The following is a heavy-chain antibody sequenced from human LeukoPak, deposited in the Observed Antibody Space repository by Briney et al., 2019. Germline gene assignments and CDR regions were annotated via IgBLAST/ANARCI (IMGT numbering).Heavy chain of an antibody. CDR3: ARETGSSGWLDSDY. V-gene: IGHV3-30*04. CDR1: GFTFSTYA. J-gene: IGHJ4*02. D-gene: IGHD6-19*01. CDR2: ISYDGSKK. Sequence: GRSLRLSCAASGFTFSTYAMHWVRRAPGKGLEWVAIISYDGSKKYHADSMKGRFTISRDNSKDTLYLQMSSLRADDTAVYYCARETGSSGWLDSDYWGQGTLVTVSS.